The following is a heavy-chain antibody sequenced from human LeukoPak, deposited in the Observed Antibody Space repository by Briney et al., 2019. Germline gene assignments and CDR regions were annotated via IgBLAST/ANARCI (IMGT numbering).Heavy chain of an antibody. J-gene: IGHJ4*02. CDR3: ARTGDFWNGAYYFDY. CDR1: GGSFSGYY. D-gene: IGHD3-3*01. V-gene: IGHV4-34*01. CDR2: INHSGST. Sequence: SETLSLTCAVYGGSFSGYYWSWIRQPPGKGLEWIGEINHSGSTNYNPSPKSRVTISVDTSKNQFSLKLSSVTAADTAVYYCARTGDFWNGAYYFDYWGQGTLVTVSS.